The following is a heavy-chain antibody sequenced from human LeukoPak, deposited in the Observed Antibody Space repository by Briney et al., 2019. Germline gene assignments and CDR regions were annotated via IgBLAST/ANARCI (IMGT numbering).Heavy chain of an antibody. CDR2: ISANNGNT. CDR3: ARGGTVVDTANPFDY. D-gene: IGHD5-18*01. Sequence: ASVKVSCKASGYTFSSYVISWVRQAPGQGLEWMGWISANNGNTNYAQRVQGRGTMTTDTSTSRAYMELRSLTSDDTAVYYCARGGTVVDTANPFDYWGQGTLVTVSS. V-gene: IGHV1-18*01. CDR1: GYTFSSYV. J-gene: IGHJ4*02.